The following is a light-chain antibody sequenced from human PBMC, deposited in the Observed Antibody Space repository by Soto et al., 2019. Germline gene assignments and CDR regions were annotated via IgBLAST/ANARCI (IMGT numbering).Light chain of an antibody. J-gene: IGKJ4*01. V-gene: IGKV1-13*02. CDR2: DAS. CDR3: QHFSSYPLT. CDR1: QGISSA. Sequence: AIQLTQSPSSLSASVGDRVTITCRASQGISSALAWYQQKPGKPPNLLIYDASTLQGGVSPRFSGSGSGTEFTLTISSLQPEDFTTYYCQHFSSYPLTFGGGTKVEI.